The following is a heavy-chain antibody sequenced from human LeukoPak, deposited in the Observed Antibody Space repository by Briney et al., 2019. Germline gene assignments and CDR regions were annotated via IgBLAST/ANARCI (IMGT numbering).Heavy chain of an antibody. Sequence: QPGGSLRLSCAASGFTFHDYAMHWVRQAPGKGLEWVSGISWNSGNIGYADSVKGRFTISRDNGKNSLYLQMNSLRAEDTALYYCAALDRLGDYWGQGTLITVSS. D-gene: IGHD3-22*01. CDR2: ISWNSGNI. J-gene: IGHJ4*02. V-gene: IGHV3-9*01. CDR3: AALDRLGDY. CDR1: GFTFHDYA.